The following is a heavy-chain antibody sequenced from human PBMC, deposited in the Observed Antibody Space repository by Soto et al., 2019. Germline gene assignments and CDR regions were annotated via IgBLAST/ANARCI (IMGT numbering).Heavy chain of an antibody. V-gene: IGHV5-51*01. D-gene: IGHD4-17*01. Sequence: PGESLKISCKGSGYSFTSYWIGWVRQMPGKGLEWMGIIYPGDSDTRYSPSFQGQVTISADKSISTAYLQWSSLKASDTAMYYCARHNHYVFYGGLADYGMDVWGQGTTVTVSS. CDR1: GYSFTSYW. J-gene: IGHJ6*02. CDR3: ARHNHYVFYGGLADYGMDV. CDR2: IYPGDSDT.